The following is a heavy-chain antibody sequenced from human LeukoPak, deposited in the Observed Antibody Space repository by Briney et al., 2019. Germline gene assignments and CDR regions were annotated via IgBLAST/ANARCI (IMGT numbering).Heavy chain of an antibody. J-gene: IGHJ4*02. CDR1: GFTFSDYN. V-gene: IGHV3-30-3*01. Sequence: GGSLTLSCAASGFTFSDYNMYWVRQAPGKGLDRVALMSPDGNKKYYADSVKGRFTISRDNSKNTVDLQLNSLRAEDTAVYYCARDLIGRYTFDYCGQGTLVTVSS. CDR2: MSPDGNKK. CDR3: ARDLIGRYTFDY. D-gene: IGHD3-10*01.